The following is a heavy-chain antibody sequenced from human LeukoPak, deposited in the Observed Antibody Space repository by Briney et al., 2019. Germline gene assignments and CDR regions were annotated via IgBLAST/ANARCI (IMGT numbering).Heavy chain of an antibody. CDR2: IKQDGSVI. CDR1: GFSFSTHW. V-gene: IGHV3-7*01. D-gene: IGHD5-24*01. CDR3: AGDEGWTFDI. J-gene: IGHJ3*02. Sequence: GGSLRLSCAASGFSFSTHWMSWFRQAPGKGLEWVALIKQDGSVIHYVDSVKGRFAISRDNAKNSLSLQMNSLRADDTAVYYCAGDEGWTFDIWGQGTKVTVSS.